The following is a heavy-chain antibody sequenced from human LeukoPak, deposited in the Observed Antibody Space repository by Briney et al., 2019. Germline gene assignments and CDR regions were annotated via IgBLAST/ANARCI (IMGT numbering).Heavy chain of an antibody. Sequence: SVKVSCKASGGTFSSYAISWVRQAPGQGLEWMGGIIPIFGTANYAQKFQGRVTITTDESTSTAYMELSSLRSKDTAVYYCARTDYGDYYIDYWGQGTLVTVSS. CDR1: GGTFSSYA. CDR3: ARTDYGDYYIDY. CDR2: IIPIFGTA. J-gene: IGHJ4*02. D-gene: IGHD4-17*01. V-gene: IGHV1-69*05.